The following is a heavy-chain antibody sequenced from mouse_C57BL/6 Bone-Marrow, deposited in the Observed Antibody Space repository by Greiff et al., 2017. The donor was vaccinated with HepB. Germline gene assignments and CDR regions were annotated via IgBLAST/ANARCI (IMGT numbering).Heavy chain of an antibody. D-gene: IGHD1-1*01. CDR2: INPNNGGT. CDR1: GYTFTDYN. J-gene: IGHJ3*01. V-gene: IGHV1-18*01. Sequence: EVQLQQSGPELVKPGASVKIPCKASGYTFTDYNMDWVKQSHGKSLEWIGDINPNNGGTIYNQKFKGKATLTVDKSSSTAYMELRSLTSEDTAVYYCARESSYYGSSAWFAYWGQGTLVTVSA. CDR3: ARESSYYGSSAWFAY.